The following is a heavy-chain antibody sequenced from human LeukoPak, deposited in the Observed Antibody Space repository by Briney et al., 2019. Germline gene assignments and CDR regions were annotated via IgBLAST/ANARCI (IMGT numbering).Heavy chain of an antibody. V-gene: IGHV3-30*18. CDR3: AKARTAMLNYYYGMDV. D-gene: IGHD2-2*01. J-gene: IGHJ6*02. Sequence: GRSLRLSCAASGFTFSSYGMHWVRQAPGKGLEWVAGVSYDGSNKYYADSVKGRFTISRDNSKNTLYLQMTSLRAEDTAVYYCAKARTAMLNYYYGMDVWGQGPTVTVSS. CDR1: GFTFSSYG. CDR2: VSYDGSNK.